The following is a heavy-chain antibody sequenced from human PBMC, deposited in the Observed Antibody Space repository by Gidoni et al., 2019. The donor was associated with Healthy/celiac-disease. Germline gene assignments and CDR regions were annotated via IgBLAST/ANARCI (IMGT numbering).Heavy chain of an antibody. CDR3: GKQNSKPYYFDY. J-gene: IGHJ4*02. CDR1: GFTFSSYE. D-gene: IGHD6-13*01. CDR2: IRRSGSTI. V-gene: IGHV3-48*03. Sequence: VQLVESGVGLVQPCGSLRLPCAASGFTFSSYEMNWVRQAPGKGLEWGADIRRSGSTIDYADAVKGRFTISRDNAKNSLYRQMNSLRAEDTAVDYWGKQNSKPYYFDYWGQGTLVTVSS.